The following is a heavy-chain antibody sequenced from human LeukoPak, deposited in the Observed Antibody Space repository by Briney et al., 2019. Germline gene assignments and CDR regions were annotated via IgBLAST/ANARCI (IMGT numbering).Heavy chain of an antibody. CDR2: ISSSSSYI. V-gene: IGHV3-21*01. D-gene: IGHD1-7*01. CDR1: GFTFSSYS. J-gene: IGHJ4*02. Sequence: GGSLRLFCAASGFTFSSYSMNWVRQAPGKGLEWVSSISSSSSYIYYADSVKGRFTISRDNAKNSLYLQMNSLRAEDTAVYYCARDAPITGTTNYWGQGTLVTVSS. CDR3: ARDAPITGTTNY.